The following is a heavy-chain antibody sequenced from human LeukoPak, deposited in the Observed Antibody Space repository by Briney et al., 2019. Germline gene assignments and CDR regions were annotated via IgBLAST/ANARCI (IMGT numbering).Heavy chain of an antibody. D-gene: IGHD4-17*01. J-gene: IGHJ4*02. V-gene: IGHV4-4*07. CDR1: GGSISSYY. CDR2: IYTSGST. CDR3: VRGSGVGYGDYEGFDY. Sequence: SSETLSLTCTVSGGSISSYYWSWIRQPAGKGLEWIGRIYTSGSTNYNPSLKSRVTMSVDTSKNQFSLKLSSVTAADTAVYYCVRGSGVGYGDYEGFDYWGQGTLVTVSS.